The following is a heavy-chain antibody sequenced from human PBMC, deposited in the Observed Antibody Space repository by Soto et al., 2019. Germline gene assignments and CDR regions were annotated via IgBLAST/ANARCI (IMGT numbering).Heavy chain of an antibody. CDR2: LKQDGSET. D-gene: IGHD2-15*01. CDR1: GFSFSSHW. V-gene: IGHV3-7*01. Sequence: EVQLVESGGGLVQPGGSLRLSCAASGFSFSSHWMSWVRQAPGKGLEWVANLKQDGSETQYVDSVKGRFTISRDNAQNSLYLQMNSLRAEVTAVYYCARDETPWAYWGQGTRVTVSS. J-gene: IGHJ4*02. CDR3: ARDETPWAY.